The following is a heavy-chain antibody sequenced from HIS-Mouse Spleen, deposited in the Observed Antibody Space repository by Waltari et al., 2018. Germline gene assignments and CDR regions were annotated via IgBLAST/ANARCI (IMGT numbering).Heavy chain of an antibody. CDR1: GGTFSSYA. V-gene: IGHV1-69*01. D-gene: IGHD6-19*01. J-gene: IGHJ3*02. CDR2: DIPIVGTA. CDR3: ARDGAVAGTASFDI. Sequence: QVQLVQSGAEVKKPGSSVKVSYKASGGTFSSYAISWVRQAPGQGLEWMGGDIPIVGTANYAQKFQGRVTITADESTSTAYMELSSLRSEDTAVYYCARDGAVAGTASFDIWGQGTMVTVSS.